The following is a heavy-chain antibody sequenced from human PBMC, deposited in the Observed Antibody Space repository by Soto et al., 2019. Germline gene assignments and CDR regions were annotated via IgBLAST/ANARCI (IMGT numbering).Heavy chain of an antibody. CDR2: IYHSGST. CDR1: GYSISSGYY. V-gene: IGHV4-38-2*01. Sequence: SETRSLTCAVSGYSISSGYYWGWIRQPPGKGLEWIGSIYHSGSTYYNPSLKSRVTISVDTSKNQFSLKLSSVTAADTAVYYCARPHYGDYNWYFDLWGRGTLVTVSS. J-gene: IGHJ2*01. CDR3: ARPHYGDYNWYFDL. D-gene: IGHD4-17*01.